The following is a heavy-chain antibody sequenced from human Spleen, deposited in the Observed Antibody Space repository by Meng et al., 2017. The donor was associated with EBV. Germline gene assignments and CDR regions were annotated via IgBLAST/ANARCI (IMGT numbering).Heavy chain of an antibody. Sequence: DAGPGLVKPSGTLSLPCTVSGGSVSIGRYYWSWIRQPPGKGLGWIGFIYYDGSTNYNPSLKSRVTISVDTSQNQFSLKLSSVTAADTAVYYCARDHVAGRFDYWGQGSLVTVSS. V-gene: IGHV4-61*01. CDR1: GGSVSIGRYY. J-gene: IGHJ4*02. CDR3: ARDHVAGRFDY. CDR2: IYYDGST. D-gene: IGHD3-10*02.